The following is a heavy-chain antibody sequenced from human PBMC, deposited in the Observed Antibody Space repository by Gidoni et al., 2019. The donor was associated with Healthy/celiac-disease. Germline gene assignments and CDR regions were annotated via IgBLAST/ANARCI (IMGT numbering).Heavy chain of an antibody. CDR2: INPSGGST. Sequence: QVQLVQSGAEVKKPGASVKVSCKASGYTFTSYYMHWVRQAPGQGLEWMGIINPSGGSTSYAQKFQGRVTMTRDTSTSTVYMELSSLRSEDTAVYYCARDIPQAYDFWSGYYRRSYIYYYGMDVWGQGTTVTVSS. CDR3: ARDIPQAYDFWSGYYRRSYIYYYGMDV. CDR1: GYTFTSYY. J-gene: IGHJ6*02. V-gene: IGHV1-46*01. D-gene: IGHD3-3*01.